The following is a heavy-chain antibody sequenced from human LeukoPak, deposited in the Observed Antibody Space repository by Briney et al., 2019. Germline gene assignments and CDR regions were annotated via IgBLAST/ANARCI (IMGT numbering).Heavy chain of an antibody. CDR3: AKGGYLVDY. CDR2: ISSSSSYI. D-gene: IGHD2-15*01. V-gene: IGHV3-21*01. CDR1: GFTFSSYE. Sequence: GGSLRLSCAASGFTFSSYEMNWVRQAPGKGLEWVSSISSSSSYIYYADSVKGRFTISRDNAKNSLYLQMNSLRAEDTAVYYCAKGGYLVDYWGQGTLVTVSS. J-gene: IGHJ4*02.